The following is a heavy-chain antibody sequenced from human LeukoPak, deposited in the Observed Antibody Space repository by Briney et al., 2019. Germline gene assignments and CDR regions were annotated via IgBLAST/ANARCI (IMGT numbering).Heavy chain of an antibody. V-gene: IGHV4-39*07. D-gene: IGHD5-24*01. CDR3: ARERVEMAAIGGDAFDI. CDR1: GGSISSSSYY. Sequence: SETLSLTCTVSGGSISSSSYYWGWIRQPPWKGLEWIGSIYYSGSIYYNPSLKSRVTISVDTSKNQFSLKLSSVTAADTAVYYCARERVEMAAIGGDAFDIWGQGTMVTVSS. CDR2: IYYSGSI. J-gene: IGHJ3*02.